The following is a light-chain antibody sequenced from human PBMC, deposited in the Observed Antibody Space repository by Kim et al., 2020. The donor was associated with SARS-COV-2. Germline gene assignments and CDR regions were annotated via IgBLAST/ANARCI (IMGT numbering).Light chain of an antibody. V-gene: IGLV6-57*03. Sequence: KTVTISCTRSSGSIASYYVQWYQQRPHSAPTTVIYEDNQGPSGIPDRFSGSIDSSSNSASLTISGLKTEDEADYYCQSYDSSNHVVFGGGTQLTVL. CDR2: EDN. CDR1: SGSIASYY. CDR3: QSYDSSNHVV. J-gene: IGLJ2*01.